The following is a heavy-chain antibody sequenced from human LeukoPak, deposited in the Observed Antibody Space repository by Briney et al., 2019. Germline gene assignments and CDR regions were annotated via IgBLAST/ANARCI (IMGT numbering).Heavy chain of an antibody. Sequence: ASVKVSCKASGYTFTSYGISWVRQAPGQGLEWMGWISAYNGNTNYAQKLQGRVTMTTDTSTSTAYMELRSLRSEDTAVYYCARGYCSSTSCPSDYWGQGTLVTVSS. D-gene: IGHD2-2*01. J-gene: IGHJ4*02. CDR1: GYTFTSYG. CDR3: ARGYCSSTSCPSDY. CDR2: ISAYNGNT. V-gene: IGHV1-18*01.